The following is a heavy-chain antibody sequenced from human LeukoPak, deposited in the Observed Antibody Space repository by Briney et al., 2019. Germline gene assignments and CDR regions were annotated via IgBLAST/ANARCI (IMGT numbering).Heavy chain of an antibody. J-gene: IGHJ4*02. CDR2: ISTQSGNT. CDR1: GYTLTSYG. Sequence: ASVKVSCEASGYTLTSYGINWMRQAPGQGLEWMGWISTQSGNTNYAQKVQGRLTLATDRSTNTAYMELRSLRSDDTAVYYCARGAYGDKWGQGTMVTVSS. CDR3: ARGAYGDK. V-gene: IGHV1-18*01. D-gene: IGHD4-17*01.